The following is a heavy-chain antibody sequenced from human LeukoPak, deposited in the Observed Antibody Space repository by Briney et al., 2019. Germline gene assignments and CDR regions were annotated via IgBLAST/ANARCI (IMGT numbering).Heavy chain of an antibody. J-gene: IGHJ5*02. D-gene: IGHD1-26*01. CDR1: GGSISSYY. CDR2: IYYSGST. CDR3: AAVLGRQPLYSGSYERWFDP. Sequence: SETLSLTCTVSGGSISSYYWSWIRQPPGKGLEWIGYIYYSGSTNYNPSLKSRVTISVDTSKNQFSLKLSSVTAADTAVYYCAAVLGRQPLYSGSYERWFDPWGQGTLVTVSS. V-gene: IGHV4-59*01.